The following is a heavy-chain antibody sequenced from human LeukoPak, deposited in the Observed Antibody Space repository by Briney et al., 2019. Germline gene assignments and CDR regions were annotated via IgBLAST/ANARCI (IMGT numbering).Heavy chain of an antibody. CDR3: ERGIAAAGVPFDY. CDR2: IYPGDSDT. Sequence: GESLKISCKGSGYSFSTYWIVWVRQMPGKGLEWMGIIYPGDSDTRYSPSFQGQVTISADKSISTAYLQWSSLKASDTAMYYCERGIAAAGVPFDYWGQGTLVTVSS. CDR1: GYSFSTYW. D-gene: IGHD6-13*01. V-gene: IGHV5-51*01. J-gene: IGHJ4*02.